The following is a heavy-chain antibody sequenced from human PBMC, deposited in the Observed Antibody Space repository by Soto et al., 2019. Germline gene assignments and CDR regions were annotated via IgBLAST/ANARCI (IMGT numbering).Heavy chain of an antibody. CDR2: ISGSGGST. CDR1: GFTCSSYA. Sequence: GSLRLPCTASGFTCSSYAMSWVRQAPGKGLEWVSAISGSGGSTYYADSVKVRFTISRDNSKNTLYLQMHSLRAEDTAVYYCAKGGPVAGTEGHHDAFDIWGQGTLVT. D-gene: IGHD6-19*01. J-gene: IGHJ3*02. V-gene: IGHV3-23*01. CDR3: AKGGPVAGTEGHHDAFDI.